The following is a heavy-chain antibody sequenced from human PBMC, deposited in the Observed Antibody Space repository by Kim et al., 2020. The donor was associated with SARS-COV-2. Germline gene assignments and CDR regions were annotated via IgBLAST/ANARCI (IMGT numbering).Heavy chain of an antibody. J-gene: IGHJ4*02. D-gene: IGHD6-13*01. CDR3: ARHTKEEQHLVRGFDI. V-gene: IGHV4-39*01. CDR2: VYKSGST. Sequence: SETLSLTCTVSGGSVSSGSYYWGWIRQPPGKGLEWIGLVYKSGSTYYNPPLKSRVTISMDTSRNQFSLNLNSVTAADTAVYYCARHTKEEQHLVRGFDIWSQGSLVSVSS. CDR1: GGSVSSGSYY.